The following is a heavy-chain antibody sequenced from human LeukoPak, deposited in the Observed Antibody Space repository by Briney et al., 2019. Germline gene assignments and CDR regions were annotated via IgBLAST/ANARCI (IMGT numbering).Heavy chain of an antibody. D-gene: IGHD6-19*01. J-gene: IGHJ4*02. CDR3: ARETSLAGFASGLGFNY. V-gene: IGHV4-59*01. CDR2: VYGSGYT. Sequence: PSETLSLTCTVSGASISGWYWSWIRQPPGKGLEWIGYVYGSGYTNYNPSLKSRVTMLIDTSKNHFSLRLTSVTAADTATYYCARETSLAGFASGLGFNYWGQGILVTVSS. CDR1: GASISGWY.